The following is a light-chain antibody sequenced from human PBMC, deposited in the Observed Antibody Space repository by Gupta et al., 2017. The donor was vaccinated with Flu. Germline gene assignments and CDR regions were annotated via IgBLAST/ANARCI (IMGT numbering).Light chain of an antibody. CDR3: SSYTGSSTLVV. Sequence: ALAPPASVPGSPGQAITIPCTGTSGDRGGYNYVSWYQQHPGKAPKPMIYEVSNRPSGVSNRFSGSKSGNTASLTISGLQAEDEADYYCSSYTGSSTLVVFGGGTKRTVL. CDR2: EVS. V-gene: IGLV2-14*01. CDR1: SGDRGGYNY. J-gene: IGLJ2*01.